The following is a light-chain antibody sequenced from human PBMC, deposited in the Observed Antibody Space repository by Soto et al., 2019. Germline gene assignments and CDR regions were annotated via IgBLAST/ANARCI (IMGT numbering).Light chain of an antibody. V-gene: IGKV3-20*01. CDR2: DAS. J-gene: IGKJ1*01. CDR3: QSYGSSRT. CDR1: QSVSSN. Sequence: EIGITQSPPTLRLSXRARATLSCRASQSVSSNLAWYQQKPGQAPRLLIYDASTRATGIPDRFSGSGSGTDFTLSISRLEPEDFAVYYCQSYGSSRTFGHGTKVDIK.